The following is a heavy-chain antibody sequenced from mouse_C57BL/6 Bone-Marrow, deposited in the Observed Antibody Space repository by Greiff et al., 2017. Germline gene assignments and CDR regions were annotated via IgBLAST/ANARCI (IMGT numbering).Heavy chain of an antibody. J-gene: IGHJ2*01. V-gene: IGHV14-1*01. Sequence: VQLQQSGAELVRPGASVKLSCTASGFNFNDYYMHWVKQRPEQGLEWIGRIDPEDGDTEYAPKFQGKATMTADTSSNTAYLQLSSLTSEDTAVYDCTAAAFYGSCASYFDDWGQGTTLTVSS. CDR3: TAAAFYGSCASYFDD. CDR2: IDPEDGDT. D-gene: IGHD1-1*01. CDR1: GFNFNDYY.